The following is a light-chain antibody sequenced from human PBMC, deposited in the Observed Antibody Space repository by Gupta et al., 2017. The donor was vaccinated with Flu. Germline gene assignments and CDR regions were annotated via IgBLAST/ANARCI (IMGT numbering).Light chain of an antibody. CDR1: SSNIGNNA. J-gene: IGLJ3*02. V-gene: IGLV1-36*01. CDR3: AAWGDSLNGGV. CDR2: YED. Sequence: RVTNSCSGSSSNIGNNAVNWYQQLPGKAPKRLIEYEDLLPSGVSGRFSCSKSGTSASRAIRGLQSEDEADDYWAAWGDSLNGGVFGGGTKLTVL.